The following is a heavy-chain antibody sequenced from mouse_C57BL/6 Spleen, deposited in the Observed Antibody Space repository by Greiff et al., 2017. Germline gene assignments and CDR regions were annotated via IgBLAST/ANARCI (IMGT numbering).Heavy chain of an antibody. Sequence: QVQLQQSGAELVKPGASVKISCKASGYAFSSYWMNWVKQRPGKGLERIGQIYPGDGDTNYNGKFKGKATLTADKSSSTAYMQLSSLTSEDSAVYFCARSGGNYAMDYWGQGTSVTVSS. V-gene: IGHV1-80*01. D-gene: IGHD3-1*01. CDR1: GYAFSSYW. CDR3: ARSGGNYAMDY. J-gene: IGHJ4*01. CDR2: IYPGDGDT.